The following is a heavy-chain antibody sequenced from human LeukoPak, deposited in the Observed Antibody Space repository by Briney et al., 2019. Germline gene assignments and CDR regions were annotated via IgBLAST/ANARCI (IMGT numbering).Heavy chain of an antibody. CDR1: GYTFSSYG. CDR2: ISAYNGNT. Sequence: ASVKVSCKASGYTFSSYGIGWVRQAPGQGLEWMGWISAYNGNTNYAQKLQGRVMMTTDTSSSTSYMELRSLRSDDTAVYYCARDLLISSVGVGGYWGQGTLVTVSS. J-gene: IGHJ4*02. V-gene: IGHV1-18*04. D-gene: IGHD3-16*01. CDR3: ARDLLISSVGVGGY.